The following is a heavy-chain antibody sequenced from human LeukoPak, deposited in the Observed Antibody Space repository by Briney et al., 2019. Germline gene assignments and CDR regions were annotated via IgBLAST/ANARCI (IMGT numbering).Heavy chain of an antibody. V-gene: IGHV3-21*01. CDR1: GFTFSSYS. CDR3: ARDSIGVGELDY. CDR2: ISSSSSYI. J-gene: IGHJ4*02. Sequence: GGSLRLSCAASGFTFSSYSMNWVRQAPGKGLEWVSSISSSSSYIYYADSVKGRFTISRDNAKNSLYLQMNSLRAEDTAVYYCARDSIGVGELDYWGQGTLVTVSS. D-gene: IGHD3-3*01.